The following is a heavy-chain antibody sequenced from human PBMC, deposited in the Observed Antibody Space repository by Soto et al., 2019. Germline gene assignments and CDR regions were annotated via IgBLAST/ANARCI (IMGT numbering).Heavy chain of an antibody. D-gene: IGHD4-4*01. V-gene: IGHV1-18*01. CDR1: GYTFTSYG. CDR2: ISAYNGNT. Sequence: QVQLVQAGAEVKKPGASVKVSCKASGYTFTSYGISWVRQAPGHGLEWMGWISAYNGNTNYAQKLQGRVTMTTDTSTSTAYMELRSLRSDDTAVYYCARDTRRLHGPSNAFDIWGQGTMVTVSS. CDR3: ARDTRRLHGPSNAFDI. J-gene: IGHJ3*02.